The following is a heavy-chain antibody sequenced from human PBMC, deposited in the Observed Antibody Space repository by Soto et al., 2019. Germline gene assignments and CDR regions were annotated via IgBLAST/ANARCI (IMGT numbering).Heavy chain of an antibody. CDR1: GGSISSYY. J-gene: IGHJ3*02. V-gene: IGHV4-59*01. Sequence: QVQLQESGPGLVKPSETLSLTCTVSGGSISSYYWSWIRQPPGKGLEWIGYIYYSGSTNYNPSLKSGVTISVDTSKNQFSLKLSSVTAADTAVYYCARGGDIVVVPAVNDAFDIWGQGTMVTVSS. CDR3: ARGGDIVVVPAVNDAFDI. CDR2: IYYSGST. D-gene: IGHD2-2*01.